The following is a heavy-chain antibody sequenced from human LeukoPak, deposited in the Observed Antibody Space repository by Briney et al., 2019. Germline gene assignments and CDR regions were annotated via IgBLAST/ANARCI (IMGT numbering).Heavy chain of an antibody. V-gene: IGHV1-2*02. CDR3: ATQRPRITIFGVVPRIFDY. J-gene: IGHJ4*02. CDR2: INPNSGGT. D-gene: IGHD3-3*01. CDR1: GYTFTGYY. Sequence: ASVKVSCKASGYTFTGYYMHWVRQAPGQGLEWMGWINPNSGGTNYAQKFQGRVTMTEDTSTDTAYMELSSLRSEDTAVYYCATQRPRITIFGVVPRIFDYWGQGTLVTVSS.